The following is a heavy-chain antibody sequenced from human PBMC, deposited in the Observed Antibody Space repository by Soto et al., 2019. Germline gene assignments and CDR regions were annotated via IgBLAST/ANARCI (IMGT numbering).Heavy chain of an antibody. V-gene: IGHV4-39*01. Sequence: PSETLSLTCVVSGGSVTNTTYFWGWIRQPPGKGPEWIGSIYYSGSTYYNPSLKSRVTISVDTSKNQFSLKLSSVTAADTAVYYCARDIAVAGTSHNWFDPWGQGTLVTVSS. J-gene: IGHJ5*02. CDR2: IYYSGST. CDR1: GGSVTNTTYF. D-gene: IGHD6-19*01. CDR3: ARDIAVAGTSHNWFDP.